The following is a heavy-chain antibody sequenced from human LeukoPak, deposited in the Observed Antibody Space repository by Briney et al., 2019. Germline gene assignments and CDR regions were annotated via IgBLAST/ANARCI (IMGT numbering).Heavy chain of an antibody. Sequence: GGSLRLSCAASGFTFNNYWMSWVRQAPGKGLEWLAIIRQDAGERKYVDSVKGRFTISRDNAKNSLYLQMNSLGADDTAVYYCVRDKLTGRFYGSVFDYWGQGTLVTVSS. CDR3: VRDKLTGRFYGSVFDY. D-gene: IGHD7-27*01. CDR1: GFTFNNYW. V-gene: IGHV3-7*01. CDR2: IRQDAGER. J-gene: IGHJ4*02.